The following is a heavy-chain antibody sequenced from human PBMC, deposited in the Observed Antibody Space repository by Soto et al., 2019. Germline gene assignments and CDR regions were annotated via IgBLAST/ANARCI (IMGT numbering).Heavy chain of an antibody. J-gene: IGHJ6*02. V-gene: IGHV1-2*04. CDR1: GYTFTGYY. CDR3: ARGWLPSYYYGMDV. Sequence: GASVKVSCKASGYTFTGYYMHWVRQAPGQGLEWMGWINPNSGGTNYAQKFQGWVTMTRDTSISTAYMELSRLRSDDTAVYYCARGWLPSYYYGMDVWGQGTTVTVSS. CDR2: INPNSGGT. D-gene: IGHD5-18*01.